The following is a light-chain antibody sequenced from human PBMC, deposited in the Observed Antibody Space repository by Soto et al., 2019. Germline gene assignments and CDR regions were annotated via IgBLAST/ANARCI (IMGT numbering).Light chain of an antibody. CDR1: QSISSW. Sequence: DIQMTQSPSTLSASVGDRVTITCRARQSISSWVAWYQPKPGKGPKLLIYKASHLESGVPSRFSGSGSGTEFTLTISSLHPGDFATYYCQHYNTYPWTFGHGTKVYIK. CDR3: QHYNTYPWT. CDR2: KAS. J-gene: IGKJ1*01. V-gene: IGKV1-5*03.